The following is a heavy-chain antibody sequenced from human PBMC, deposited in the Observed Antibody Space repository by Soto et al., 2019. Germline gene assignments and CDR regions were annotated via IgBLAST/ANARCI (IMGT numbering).Heavy chain of an antibody. CDR1: GYTFTSYA. J-gene: IGHJ6*02. V-gene: IGHV1-3*01. CDR2: INAGNGNT. D-gene: IGHD3-3*02. CDR3: AREPLDYYYGMDV. Sequence: ASVRVSCKASGYTFTSYAMHWVRQAPGQRLEWMGWINAGNGNTKYSQKFQGRVTITRDTSASTAYMELSSLRSEDTAVYSCAREPLDYYYGMDVWGQGTTVTVSS.